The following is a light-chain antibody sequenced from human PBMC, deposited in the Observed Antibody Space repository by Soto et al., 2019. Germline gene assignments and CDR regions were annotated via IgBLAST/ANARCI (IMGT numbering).Light chain of an antibody. CDR3: QQTFTAPRT. V-gene: IGKV1-39*01. J-gene: IGKJ1*01. Sequence: DIQVTQSPSSLSASVGDSVTITCRASQSIRNYLSWYQHKPGKAPKLLIYVASTLESGVPSRFSGSGSGTDFALTIRGLQPEDFATYYCQQTFTAPRTFGRGTQVDVK. CDR1: QSIRNY. CDR2: VAS.